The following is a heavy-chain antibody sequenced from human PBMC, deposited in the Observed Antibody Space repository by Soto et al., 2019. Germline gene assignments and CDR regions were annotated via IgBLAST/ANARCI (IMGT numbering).Heavy chain of an antibody. J-gene: IGHJ6*02. CDR2: ISAYNGNT. Sequence: ASVKVSCKASGYTFTSYGISWVRQAPGQGLEWMGWISAYNGNTNYAQKLQGRVTMTTDTSTSTAYVELRSLRSDDTAVYYCARDSRITIFGVVPPRMDVWGQGTTVTVSS. CDR3: ARDSRITIFGVVPPRMDV. D-gene: IGHD3-3*01. V-gene: IGHV1-18*01. CDR1: GYTFTSYG.